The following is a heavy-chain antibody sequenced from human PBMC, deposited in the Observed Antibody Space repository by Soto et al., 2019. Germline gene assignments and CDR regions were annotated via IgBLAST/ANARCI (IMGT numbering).Heavy chain of an antibody. Sequence: PGGSLRLSCAASDFSLSPYWMHWVRQVPGRGLEWVARLSSDGFGAAYADSVKGRFFISRDIARNTLSLQMNSLRADDTAVYYCARDLGGPDYWGRGNSVTVSS. V-gene: IGHV3-74*03. CDR1: DFSLSPYW. D-gene: IGHD3-16*01. J-gene: IGHJ4*02. CDR3: ARDLGGPDY. CDR2: LSSDGFGA.